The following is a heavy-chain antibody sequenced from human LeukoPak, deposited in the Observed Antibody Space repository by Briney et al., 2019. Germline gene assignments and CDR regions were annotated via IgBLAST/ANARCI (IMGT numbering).Heavy chain of an antibody. V-gene: IGHV3-23*01. J-gene: IGHJ4*02. D-gene: IGHD2-15*01. CDR1: GFTFSSYA. CDR2: IRGSGGST. Sequence: PGGSLRPSCAVSGFTFSSYAMSWVRQAPGKGLGWVSSIRGSGGSTYYADAVKGRFTISRDNSKNTLYLQMNSLRAEDTAVYYCAKDLALRDIVVVVAATGSPIDYWGQGTLVTVSS. CDR3: AKDLALRDIVVVVAATGSPIDY.